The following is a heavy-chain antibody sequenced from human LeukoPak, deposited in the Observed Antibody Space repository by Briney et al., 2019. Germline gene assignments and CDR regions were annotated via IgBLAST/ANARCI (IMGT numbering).Heavy chain of an antibody. Sequence: SETLSLTCAVYGGSFSGYYWSWIRQPPGKGLEWIGEINHSGSTNYNLSLKSRVTISVDTSKNQFSLKLSSVTAADTAVYYCARRLRLAWFDPWGQGTLVTVSS. V-gene: IGHV4-34*01. J-gene: IGHJ5*02. CDR1: GGSFSGYY. CDR2: INHSGST. CDR3: ARRLRLAWFDP. D-gene: IGHD3-16*01.